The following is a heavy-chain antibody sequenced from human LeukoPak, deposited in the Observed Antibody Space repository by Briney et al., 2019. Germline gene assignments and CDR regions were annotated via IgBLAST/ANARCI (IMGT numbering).Heavy chain of an antibody. CDR1: GYTFTSYY. Sequence: ASVKVSCKASGYTFTSYYMHWVRQAPGQGLEWMGIINPSGGSTSYAQKFQGRVTMTRDTSTSTVYMELSSLRSEDTAVYYCARPRSFRGSVASYYYYGMDVWGQGTTVTVSS. CDR3: ARPRSFRGSVASYYYYGMDV. V-gene: IGHV1-46*01. J-gene: IGHJ6*02. D-gene: IGHD3-16*01. CDR2: INPSGGST.